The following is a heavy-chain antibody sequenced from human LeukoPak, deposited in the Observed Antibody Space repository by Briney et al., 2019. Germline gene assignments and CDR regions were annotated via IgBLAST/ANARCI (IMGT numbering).Heavy chain of an antibody. CDR1: GFTFSSYA. D-gene: IGHD3-22*01. CDR3: ARDYYDSSGYYYWHYYYGMDV. J-gene: IGHJ6*02. CDR2: INHSGST. V-gene: IGHV4-34*01. Sequence: PGGSLRLSCAASGFTFSSYAMSWVRQPPGKGLEWIGKINHSGSTNYNPSLKSRVTISVDTSKNQFSLKLSSVTAADTAVYYCARDYYDSSGYYYWHYYYGMDVWGQGTTVTVSS.